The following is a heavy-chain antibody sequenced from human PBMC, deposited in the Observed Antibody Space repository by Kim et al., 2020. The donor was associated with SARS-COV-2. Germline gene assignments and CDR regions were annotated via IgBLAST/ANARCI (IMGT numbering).Heavy chain of an antibody. V-gene: IGHV3-21*01. CDR3: ARVARGHHYYYYYGMDV. D-gene: IGHD5-12*01. J-gene: IGHJ6*02. CDR2: ISSSSSYI. Sequence: GGSLRLSCAASGFTFSSYSMNWVRQAPGKGLEWVSSISSSSSYIYYADSVKGRFTISRDNAENSLYLQMNSLRAEDTAVYYCARVARGHHYYYYYGMDVWGQGTTVTVSS. CDR1: GFTFSSYS.